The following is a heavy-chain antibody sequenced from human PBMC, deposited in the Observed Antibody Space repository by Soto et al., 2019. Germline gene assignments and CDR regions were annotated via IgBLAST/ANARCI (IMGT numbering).Heavy chain of an antibody. D-gene: IGHD2-21*01. V-gene: IGHV3-66*01. J-gene: IGHJ4*02. CDR3: VRDMQLWRPDS. CDR1: GFTVSSYY. Sequence: PGGSLRLSCAASGFTVSSYYMSWVRQAPGKGLEWVSVIYSAGSADFADSVKGRFTISRDNSKNTLYLQMSSLRAEDTAVYYCVRDMQLWRPDSWGQGTLLTVSS. CDR2: IYSAGSA.